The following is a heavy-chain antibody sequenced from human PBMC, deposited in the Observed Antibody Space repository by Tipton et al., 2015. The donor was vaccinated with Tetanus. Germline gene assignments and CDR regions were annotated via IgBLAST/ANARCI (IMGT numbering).Heavy chain of an antibody. CDR3: ARDLGIAVAGTPIYYYYGMDV. CDR2: IYYSGST. V-gene: IGHV4-61*01. Sequence: PGLVKPSETLSLSCTVSGGSVGSGSYYWSWIRQPPGKGLEWIGYIYYSGSTNYNPSLKSRVTISVDTSKNQFSLKVSSVTAADTAVYYCARDLGIAVAGTPIYYYYGMDVWGQGTTVTVSS. D-gene: IGHD6-19*01. CDR1: GGSVGSGSYY. J-gene: IGHJ6*02.